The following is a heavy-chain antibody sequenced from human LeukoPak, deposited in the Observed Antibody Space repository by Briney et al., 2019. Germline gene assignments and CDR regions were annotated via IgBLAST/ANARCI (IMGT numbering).Heavy chain of an antibody. Sequence: KPSETLSLTCTVSGGSISSYYWSWIRQPPGQGLEWIGYIYYSGSTNYNPFLKSRVTISVDTSKNQFSLKLSSVTAADTAVYYCARVGPGGNSNYWGQGTLVTVSS. CDR2: IYYSGST. J-gene: IGHJ4*02. CDR3: ARVGPGGNSNY. V-gene: IGHV4-59*01. D-gene: IGHD4-23*01. CDR1: GGSISSYY.